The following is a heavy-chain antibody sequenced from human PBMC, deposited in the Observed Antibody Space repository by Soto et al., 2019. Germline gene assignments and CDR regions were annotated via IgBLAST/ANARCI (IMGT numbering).Heavy chain of an antibody. CDR1: GFPFANFL. CDR3: IGSFPF. D-gene: IGHD3-10*01. CDR2: IRSQPYGGTT. V-gene: IGHV3-49*03. J-gene: IGHJ1*01. Sequence: HPGGSLRLSCTGSGFPFANFLMSWFRQAPGKGLEWVGFIRSQPYGGTTQYAASVSGRFTISRDDSKGIAYLQMNSLKSEDSGVYYCIGSFPFWGQGTLVTVSS.